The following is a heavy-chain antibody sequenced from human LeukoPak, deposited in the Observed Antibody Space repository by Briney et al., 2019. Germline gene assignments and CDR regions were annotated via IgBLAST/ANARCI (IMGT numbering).Heavy chain of an antibody. V-gene: IGHV1-8*01. CDR2: MNPNSGNT. D-gene: IGHD3-3*02. J-gene: IGHJ4*02. CDR1: GYTFTTYG. CDR3: ARDIRRAGYYFDY. Sequence: ASVKVSCKASGYTFTTYGISWVRQATGQGLEWMGWMNPNSGNTGYAQKFQGRVTITRNTSISTAYMELSSLRAEDTAVYYCARDIRRAGYYFDYWGQGTLVTVSS.